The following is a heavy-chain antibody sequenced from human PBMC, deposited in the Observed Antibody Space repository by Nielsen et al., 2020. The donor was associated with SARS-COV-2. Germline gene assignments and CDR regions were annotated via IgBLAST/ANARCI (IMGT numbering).Heavy chain of an antibody. V-gene: IGHV4-59*01. D-gene: IGHD2-15*01. Sequence: SETLSLTCTVSGGSISSYYWSWIRQPPGKGLEWIGYIYYSGSTNYNPSLKSRVTISVDTSKNQFSLKLSSVTAADTAVYYCACSPVVVAAGPLTMVVWGKGTTVTVSS. CDR1: GGSISSYY. CDR2: IYYSGST. J-gene: IGHJ6*04. CDR3: ACSPVVVAAGPLTMVV.